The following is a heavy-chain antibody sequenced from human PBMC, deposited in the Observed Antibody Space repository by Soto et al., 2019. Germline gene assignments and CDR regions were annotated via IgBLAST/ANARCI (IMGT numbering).Heavy chain of an antibody. V-gene: IGHV4-59*01. CDR3: ARAPKYRPYSSHPWSWFDP. J-gene: IGHJ5*02. CDR2: IYYSGST. CDR1: GGSISSYY. Sequence: PSDTLSLTCTVSGGSISSYYWSWIRQPPGKGLEWIGYIYYSGSTNYNPSLKSRVTISVDTSKNQFSLKLSSVTAADTAVYYCARAPKYRPYSSHPWSWFDPWGQGTLVTVSS. D-gene: IGHD6-13*01.